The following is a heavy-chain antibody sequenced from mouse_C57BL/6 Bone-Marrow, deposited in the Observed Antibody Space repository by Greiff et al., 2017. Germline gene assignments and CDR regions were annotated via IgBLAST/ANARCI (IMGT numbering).Heavy chain of an antibody. CDR3: ARCLHYYGSPYWYFDV. CDR2: IHPNSGST. V-gene: IGHV1-64*01. CDR1: GYTFTSYW. D-gene: IGHD1-1*01. Sequence: QVQLKQPGAELVKPGASVKLSCKASGYTFTSYWMHWVKQRPGQGLEWIGMIHPNSGSTNYNGKFKSKATLTVDKSSSTAYMQLSSLTSEDSAVYYRARCLHYYGSPYWYFDVWGTGTTVTVSS. J-gene: IGHJ1*03.